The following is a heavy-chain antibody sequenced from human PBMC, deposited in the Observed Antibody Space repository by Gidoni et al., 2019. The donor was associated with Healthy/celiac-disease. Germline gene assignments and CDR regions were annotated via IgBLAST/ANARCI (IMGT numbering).Heavy chain of an antibody. CDR2: ISSSRSTI. Sequence: EVQLAESGGGLVQPGGSLRLSCAASGLTCSSYSMNWVRQAPGKGLEWVSYISSSRSTIYYADSVKGRFTISRDNAKNSLYLQMNSLRDEGTAVYYCAGGNSGYDYFDYWGQGTLVTVSS. CDR3: AGGNSGYDYFDY. J-gene: IGHJ4*02. D-gene: IGHD5-12*01. CDR1: GLTCSSYS. V-gene: IGHV3-48*02.